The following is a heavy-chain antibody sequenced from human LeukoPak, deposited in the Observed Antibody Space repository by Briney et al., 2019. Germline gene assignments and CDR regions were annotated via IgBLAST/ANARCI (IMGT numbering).Heavy chain of an antibody. CDR3: ARSGSVLQWLGDYYYYYGMDV. CDR1: GGTFSSYA. V-gene: IGHV1-69*13. D-gene: IGHD6-19*01. J-gene: IGHJ6*04. Sequence: SVNVSCKASGGTFSSYAISWVRQAPGQGLEWMGGIIPIFGTANYAQKFQGRVTITADESTSTAYMELSSLRSEDTAVYYCARSGSVLQWLGDYYYYYGMDVWGKGTTVTVSS. CDR2: IIPIFGTA.